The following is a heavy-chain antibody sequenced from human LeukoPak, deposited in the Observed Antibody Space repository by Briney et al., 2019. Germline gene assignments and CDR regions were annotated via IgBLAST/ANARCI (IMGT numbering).Heavy chain of an antibody. Sequence: ASVKVSCKASGYTFTSYDINWVRQATGQGLEWMGGIIPIFGTANYAQKFQGRVTITTDESTSTAYMELSSLRSEDTAVYYCARSRGPQTTIEPYYFDYWGQGTLVTVSS. CDR1: GYTFTSYD. CDR3: ARSRGPQTTIEPYYFDY. V-gene: IGHV1-69*05. CDR2: IIPIFGTA. J-gene: IGHJ4*02. D-gene: IGHD1-26*01.